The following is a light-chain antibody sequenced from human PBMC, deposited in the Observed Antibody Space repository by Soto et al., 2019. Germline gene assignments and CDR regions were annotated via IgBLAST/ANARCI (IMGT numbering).Light chain of an antibody. J-gene: IGKJ1*01. CDR3: QQYNNWPWT. Sequence: EIVMTQSPATLSLSLGERATLSCRTSQSVSSNLAWYQQNPGQAPRLLFYGASTRATGIPARFSGSGSGTDFTLTIHSLQSEDFVVYYCQQYNNWPWTFGQGTKVDI. CDR2: GAS. V-gene: IGKV3-15*01. CDR1: QSVSSN.